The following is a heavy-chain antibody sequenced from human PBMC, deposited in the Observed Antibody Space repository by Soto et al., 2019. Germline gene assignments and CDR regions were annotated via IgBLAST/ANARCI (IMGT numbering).Heavy chain of an antibody. J-gene: IGHJ6*02. CDR3: ARDREGNFDWLLFVWIKAPGMDV. D-gene: IGHD3-9*01. V-gene: IGHV1-46*01. Sequence: ASVKVSCKASGYTFTSYYMHWVRQAPGQGLEWMGIINPSGGSTSYAQKFQGRVTMTRDTSTSTVYMELSSLRSEDTAVYYCARDREGNFDWLLFVWIKAPGMDVWGQGTTVTVSS. CDR2: INPSGGST. CDR1: GYTFTSYY.